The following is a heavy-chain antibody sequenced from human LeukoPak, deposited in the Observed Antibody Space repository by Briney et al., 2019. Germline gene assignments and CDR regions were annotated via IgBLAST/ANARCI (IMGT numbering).Heavy chain of an antibody. V-gene: IGHV4-30-2*01. D-gene: IGHD2-21*02. CDR1: GGSISSGGYY. CDR2: IYHSGST. CDR3: ARGRNVVVTAILDY. J-gene: IGHJ4*02. Sequence: SETLSLTCTVSGGSISSGGYYWSWIRQPPGKGLEWIGYIYHSGSTYYNPSLKSRVTISVDTSKNQFSLKLSSVTAADTAMYYCARGRNVVVTAILDYWGQGTLVTVSS.